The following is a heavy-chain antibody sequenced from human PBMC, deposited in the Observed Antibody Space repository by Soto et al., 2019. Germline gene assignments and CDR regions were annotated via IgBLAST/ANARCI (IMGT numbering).Heavy chain of an antibody. Sequence: QVHLVQSGAEVKNPGASVKVSCKGSGYDFTTYGITWVRQAPGQGLEWMAWISAHNGNTNYAPNLQGRVTVTRDTSTSTADIELRSLRSDGTAVYYCARGRYGDYWGQGALVTVSS. CDR3: ARGRYGDY. CDR1: GYDFTTYG. CDR2: ISAHNGNT. J-gene: IGHJ4*02. V-gene: IGHV1-18*01. D-gene: IGHD1-1*01.